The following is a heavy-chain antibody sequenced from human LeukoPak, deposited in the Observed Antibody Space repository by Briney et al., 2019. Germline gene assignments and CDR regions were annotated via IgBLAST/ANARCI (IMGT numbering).Heavy chain of an antibody. D-gene: IGHD6-6*01. V-gene: IGHV4-4*07. J-gene: IGHJ4*02. CDR2: IYTSGST. Sequence: SETLSLTCTVSGGSISSYYWSWIRQPAGKGLEWIGRIYTSGSTNYNPSLKSRVTMSVDTSKNQFSLKPSSVTAADTAVYYCARSYSSSSPFDYWGQGTLVTVSS. CDR1: GGSISSYY. CDR3: ARSYSSSSPFDY.